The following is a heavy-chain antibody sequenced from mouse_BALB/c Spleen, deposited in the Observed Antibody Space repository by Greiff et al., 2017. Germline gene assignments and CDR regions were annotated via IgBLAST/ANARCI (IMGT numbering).Heavy chain of an antibody. Sequence: QVQLQQPGAELVMPGASVKMSCKASGYTFTDYWMHWVKQRPGQGLEWIGAIDTSDSYTSYNQKFKGKATLTVDESSSTAYMQLSSLTSEDSAVYYCARGGGNPAWFAYWGQGGVVSVSA. D-gene: IGHD1-1*02. CDR1: GYTFTDYW. J-gene: IGHJ3*01. V-gene: IGHV1-69*01. CDR3: ARGGGNPAWFAY. CDR2: IDTSDSYT.